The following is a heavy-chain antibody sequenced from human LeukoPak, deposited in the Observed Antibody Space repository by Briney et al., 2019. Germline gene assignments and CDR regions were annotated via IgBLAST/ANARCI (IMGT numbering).Heavy chain of an antibody. CDR3: AKKTPGSYPYDY. CDR1: GFTFDRSA. V-gene: IGHV3-23*01. Sequence: PGGSLRLSCAASGFTFDRSAMNWVRQAPGKGLEWVSASGTDGDTYYADSVKGRFTISRDNSKNTLYLQMTSLRAEDTAVYYCAKKTPGSYPYDYWGQGTLVAVSP. J-gene: IGHJ4*02. CDR2: SGTDGDT. D-gene: IGHD2-15*01.